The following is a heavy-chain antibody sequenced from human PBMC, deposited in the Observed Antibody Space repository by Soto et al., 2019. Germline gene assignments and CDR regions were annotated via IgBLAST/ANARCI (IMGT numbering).Heavy chain of an antibody. CDR3: VRDFWGFGDY. D-gene: IGHD7-27*01. Sequence: PGGSLRVSCAASGFSFSTLWMSWVRQAPGKGPEWVANIKEDQSAKYYVDSVKGRFTVSRDNARNSLYLQMNTLRAEDTAVYYCVRDFWGFGDYWGQGVLVTVSS. J-gene: IGHJ4*02. CDR1: GFSFSTLW. CDR2: IKEDQSAK. V-gene: IGHV3-7*01.